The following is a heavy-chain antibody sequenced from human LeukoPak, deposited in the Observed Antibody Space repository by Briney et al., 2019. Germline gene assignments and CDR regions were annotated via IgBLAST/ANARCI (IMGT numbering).Heavy chain of an antibody. CDR3: ARESGAFSPFGF. CDR1: GGSILTTNW. D-gene: IGHD1-26*01. CDR2: VHLSGTS. J-gene: IGHJ4*02. V-gene: IGHV4-4*02. Sequence: EPSETLSLTCAVSGGSILTTNWWSWVRQPPGKGLEWTGEVHLSGTSNYNPSLKSRVSMSIDKSKNQLSLKLTSVTAADTAMYYCARESGAFSPFGFWGQGTLVTVSP.